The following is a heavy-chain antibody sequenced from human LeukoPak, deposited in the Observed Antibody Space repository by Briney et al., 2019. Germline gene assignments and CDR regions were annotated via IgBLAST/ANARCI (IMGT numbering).Heavy chain of an antibody. CDR1: GYTFTSYY. D-gene: IGHD3-10*01. CDR2: ISPSGGST. CDR3: ATYGPMVRGVITKHFDY. V-gene: IGHV1-46*01. Sequence: ASVKVSCKASGYTFTSYYMHWVRQAPGQGPEWMGVISPSGGSTTYAQKFQGRVTLTRDMSTSTAYMELSSLRSEDTAVYYCATYGPMVRGVITKHFDYWGQGTLVTVSS. J-gene: IGHJ4*02.